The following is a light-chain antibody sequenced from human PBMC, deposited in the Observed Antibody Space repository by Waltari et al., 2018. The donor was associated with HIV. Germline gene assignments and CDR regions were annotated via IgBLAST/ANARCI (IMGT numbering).Light chain of an antibody. J-gene: IGLJ3*02. CDR2: SDS. CDR3: AAWDDSLSGSWV. Sequence: HSVLTQPPSASGTLGQRVTISCSGSISNIESNSVSWFQQRPALSPRLIIFSDSQRSSGVPDRVSASKSGTAASLAIDGLESGDEADYYCAAWDDSLSGSWVFGGGT. CDR1: ISNIESNS. V-gene: IGLV1-44*01.